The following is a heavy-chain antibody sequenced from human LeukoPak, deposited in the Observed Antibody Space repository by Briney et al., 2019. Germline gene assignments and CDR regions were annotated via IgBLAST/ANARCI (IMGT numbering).Heavy chain of an antibody. Sequence: GESLKISCKISGYTLTKYWIGWARQMPGKGLEWMGIINPYDFDTQYSPSSQGHVHISVDRSITTAYLQWSSLEASDSAMYYCSITVHSDNWKYFWGQGTLVTVSS. J-gene: IGHJ4*02. CDR1: GYTLTKYW. CDR3: SITVHSDNWKYF. V-gene: IGHV5-51*01. CDR2: INPYDFDT. D-gene: IGHD1-1*01.